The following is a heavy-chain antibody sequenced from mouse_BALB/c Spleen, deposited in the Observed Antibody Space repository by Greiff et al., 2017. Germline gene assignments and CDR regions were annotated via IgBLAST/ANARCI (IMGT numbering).Heavy chain of an antibody. CDR3: ARRPLRYEAMDY. V-gene: IGHV5-6-5*01. Sequence: EVKVVESEGGLVKPGGSLKLSCAASGFTFSSYAMSWVRQTPEKRLEWVASISSGGSTYYPDSVKGRFTISRDNARNILYLQMSSLRSEDTAMYYCARRPLRYEAMDYWGQGTSVTVSS. CDR2: ISSGGST. D-gene: IGHD2-14*01. J-gene: IGHJ4*01. CDR1: GFTFSSYA.